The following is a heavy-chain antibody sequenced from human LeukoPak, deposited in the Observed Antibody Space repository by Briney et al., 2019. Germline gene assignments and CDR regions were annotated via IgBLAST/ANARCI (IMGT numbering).Heavy chain of an antibody. D-gene: IGHD3-10*01. CDR1: GFTCSNCE. J-gene: IGHJ6*03. CDR2: ISSSGSTI. CDR3: ALPHYYDSEGASDMDV. Sequence: GGSLRLSCEASGFTCSNCEMNWVRQAPGKGLEWVSYISSSGSTIYYADSVKGRFTISRDNAKNSLYLQMNSLRAEDTAVYYCALPHYYDSEGASDMDVWGKGTTVTISS. V-gene: IGHV3-48*03.